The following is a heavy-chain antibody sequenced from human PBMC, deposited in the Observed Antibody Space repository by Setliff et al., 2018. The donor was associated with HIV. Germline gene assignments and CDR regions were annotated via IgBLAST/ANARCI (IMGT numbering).Heavy chain of an antibody. CDR2: ISSSGSTI. CDR1: EFTFSDYY. D-gene: IGHD4-17*01. J-gene: IGHJ6*02. V-gene: IGHV3-11*04. Sequence: GGSLRLSCAASEFTFSDYYMSWIRQAPGKGLEWVLYISSSGSTIYYADSVKGRFTISRDNAKNSLYLQMNSLRAEDTAVYYCARDHRDYGRPYYYAMDVWGQGTTVTVSS. CDR3: ARDHRDYGRPYYYAMDV.